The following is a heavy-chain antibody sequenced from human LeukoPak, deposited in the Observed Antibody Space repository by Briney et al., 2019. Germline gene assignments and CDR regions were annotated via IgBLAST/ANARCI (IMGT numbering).Heavy chain of an antibody. Sequence: ASVNVSCKASGYTFTSYGISWVRQAPGQGLEWMGWISAYNGNTNYAQKLQGRVTMTTDTSTSTAYMELRSLRSDDTAVYYCARVRWELPPFDYWGQGTLVTVSS. CDR1: GYTFTSYG. V-gene: IGHV1-18*01. J-gene: IGHJ4*02. CDR3: ARVRWELPPFDY. D-gene: IGHD1-26*01. CDR2: ISAYNGNT.